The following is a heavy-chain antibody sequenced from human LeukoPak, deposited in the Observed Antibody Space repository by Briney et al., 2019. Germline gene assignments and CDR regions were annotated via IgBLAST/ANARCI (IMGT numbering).Heavy chain of an antibody. CDR2: ISTSGTTI. Sequence: GGSLRLSCAASGFTFSAYSMNWVRQAPGRGLEWFSYISTSGTTIFYADSLRGRFTISRDNAKNTLYLQMNSLRVEDTAVYYCTKARGAGSHDDFDYWGKGTLVTVSS. J-gene: IGHJ4*02. V-gene: IGHV3-48*01. D-gene: IGHD1-26*01. CDR3: TKARGAGSHDDFDY. CDR1: GFTFSAYS.